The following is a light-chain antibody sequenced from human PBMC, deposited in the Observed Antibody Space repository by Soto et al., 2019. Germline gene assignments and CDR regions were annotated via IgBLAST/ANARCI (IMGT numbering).Light chain of an antibody. Sequence: QSVLTQPPSASGTPGQRVTISCSRSSSNIGSNTVNWYQQLPGTAPKLLIYSNNQRPSGVPDRFSGSKSGTSASLAISGLQSEDEADYYCAAWDDSLNVLYVFGTGTKV. CDR1: SSNIGSNT. CDR3: AAWDDSLNVLYV. J-gene: IGLJ1*01. V-gene: IGLV1-44*01. CDR2: SNN.